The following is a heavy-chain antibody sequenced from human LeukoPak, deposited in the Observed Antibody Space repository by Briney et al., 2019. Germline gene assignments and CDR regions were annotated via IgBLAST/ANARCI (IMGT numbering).Heavy chain of an antibody. CDR2: ISSSSSTI. CDR3: ARDQTKWEPLRRRDYYYMDV. Sequence: GGSLRLSCAASGFTFSSYSMNWVRQAPGKGLEWLSYISSSSSTIYCADSVKGRFTISRDNAKNSLYLQMNSLRAEDTAVYYCARDQTKWEPLRRRDYYYMDVWGKGTTVTVSS. CDR1: GFTFSSYS. J-gene: IGHJ6*03. V-gene: IGHV3-48*04. D-gene: IGHD1-26*01.